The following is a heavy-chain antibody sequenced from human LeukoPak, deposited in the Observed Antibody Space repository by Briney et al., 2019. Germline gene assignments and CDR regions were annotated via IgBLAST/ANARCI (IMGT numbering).Heavy chain of an antibody. CDR1: GDFLSRGDYY. CDR2: IYYSERT. D-gene: IGHD4-17*01. V-gene: IGHV4-39*01. Sequence: SETLSLTCTLSGDFLSRGDYYWGWTRQSPGKGLTWIGSIYYSERTLYTASFENRVTMSVHTSKNHFSLKLRPVTPADTAVYYCVRLCQVTTCAKFEYWREGRLATVSS. J-gene: IGHJ4*02. CDR3: VRLCQVTTCAKFEY.